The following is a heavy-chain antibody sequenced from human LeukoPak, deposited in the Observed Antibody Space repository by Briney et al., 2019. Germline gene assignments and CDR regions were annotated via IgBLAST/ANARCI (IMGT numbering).Heavy chain of an antibody. J-gene: IGHJ1*01. CDR2: IYYSGST. CDR1: GGPITSGGSY. Sequence: SQTLSLTCTVSGGPITSGGSYWSWIRQHPGEGLEWIGYIYYSGSTYYNPSLKSRVTISVDTSKKQFSPKLNSVTAADTAVYFCASQANYYDSSGYFIHWGQGILVTVSS. V-gene: IGHV4-31*03. D-gene: IGHD3-22*01. CDR3: ASQANYYDSSGYFIH.